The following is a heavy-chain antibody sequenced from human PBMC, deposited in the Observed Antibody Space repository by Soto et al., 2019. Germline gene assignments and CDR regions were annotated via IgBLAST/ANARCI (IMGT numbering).Heavy chain of an antibody. CDR1: GFTFSSYG. CDR2: ISYDGSNK. CDR3: AKSQTYYDILTGYWPPGYYYYGMDV. V-gene: IGHV3-30*18. Sequence: QVQLVESGGGVVQPGRSLRLSCAASGFTFSSYGMHWVRQAPGKGLEWVAVISYDGSNKYYADSVKGRFTISRDNSKNTLYLQMNSLRAEDTAVYYCAKSQTYYDILTGYWPPGYYYYGMDVWGQGTTVTVSS. D-gene: IGHD3-9*01. J-gene: IGHJ6*02.